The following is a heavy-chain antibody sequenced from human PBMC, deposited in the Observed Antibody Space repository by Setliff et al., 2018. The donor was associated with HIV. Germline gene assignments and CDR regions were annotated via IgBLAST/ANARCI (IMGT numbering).Heavy chain of an antibody. Sequence: SETLSLTCAVYGGSFSGYSWIWIRQPPGKGLEWIGEINHSGSTNYNPSLKSRVTMSVDTSKNQFSLKLSSVTAADTAVYYCARSAYDILTGEWYFDYWGQGTLVTGSS. CDR2: INHSGST. CDR1: GGSFSGYS. CDR3: ARSAYDILTGEWYFDY. V-gene: IGHV4-34*01. D-gene: IGHD3-9*01. J-gene: IGHJ4*02.